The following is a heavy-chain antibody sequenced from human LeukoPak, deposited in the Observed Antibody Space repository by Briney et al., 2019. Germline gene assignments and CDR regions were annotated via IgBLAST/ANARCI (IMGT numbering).Heavy chain of an antibody. V-gene: IGHV3-21*01. CDR2: ISSSSSYI. D-gene: IGHD6-13*01. J-gene: IGHJ5*02. Sequence: GGSLRLSCAASGFTFSSYSMNWVRQAPGKGLEWVSSISSSSSYIYYADSVKGRFTISRDNAKNSLYLQMNSLRAEDTAVYYRARDPMRAAAGTNWFDPWGQGTLVTVSS. CDR1: GFTFSSYS. CDR3: ARDPMRAAAGTNWFDP.